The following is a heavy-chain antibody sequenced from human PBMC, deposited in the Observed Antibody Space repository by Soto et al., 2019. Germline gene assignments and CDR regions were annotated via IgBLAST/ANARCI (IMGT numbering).Heavy chain of an antibody. CDR1: GASISSDNW. J-gene: IGHJ6*01. Sequence: SETLSLTCAVSGASISSDNWWSWVHQAPEQGLEWIGEIYHTGSLTYNPSLKSRVTISVDKSKNQFSLKLRSVTVADTAVYYCARDLGSRTGRGMDVWGQGTTVTVSS. D-gene: IGHD7-27*01. CDR2: IYHTGSL. V-gene: IGHV4-4*02. CDR3: ARDLGSRTGRGMDV.